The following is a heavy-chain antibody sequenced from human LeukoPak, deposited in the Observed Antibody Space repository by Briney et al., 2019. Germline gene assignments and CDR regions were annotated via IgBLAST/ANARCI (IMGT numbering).Heavy chain of an antibody. D-gene: IGHD6-6*01. CDR3: AKDRIAARPGPYYFDY. CDR2: ISGSGGST. J-gene: IGHJ4*02. CDR1: GFTFSSYA. V-gene: IGHV3-23*01. Sequence: GGSPRLSCAASGFTFSSYAMSWVRQAPGKGLEWVSAISGSGGSTYYADSVKGRFTISRDNSKNTLYLQMNSLRAEDTAVYYCAKDRIAARPGPYYFDYWGQGTLVTVSS.